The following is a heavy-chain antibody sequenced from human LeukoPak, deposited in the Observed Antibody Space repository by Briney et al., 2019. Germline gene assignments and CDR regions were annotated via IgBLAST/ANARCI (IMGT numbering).Heavy chain of an antibody. J-gene: IGHJ4*02. CDR3: AKTPHY. CDR2: ISYDGSNK. CDR1: GFTFSSYG. Sequence: PGRSLRLSCAASGFTFSSYGMHWVRQAPGKGLERVAVISYDGSNKYYADSVTGRFTISRDNSKNTLYLQMNSLRAEDTAVYYCAKTPHYWGQGTLVTVSS. V-gene: IGHV3-30*18.